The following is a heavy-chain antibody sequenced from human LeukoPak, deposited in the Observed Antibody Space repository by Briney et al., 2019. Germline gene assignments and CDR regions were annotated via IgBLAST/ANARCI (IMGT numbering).Heavy chain of an antibody. CDR1: GGSFSGFY. CDR2: INHSGST. Sequence: SETLSLTCAAHGGSFSGFYWSWIRQPPGKGLEWIGEINHSGSTNYNPSLKSRVTISVDTSKNQFSLNLSSVTAADTAVYYCARVDIRTAFFDYWGQGTLVTVSS. J-gene: IGHJ4*02. D-gene: IGHD5-12*01. V-gene: IGHV4-34*01. CDR3: ARVDIRTAFFDY.